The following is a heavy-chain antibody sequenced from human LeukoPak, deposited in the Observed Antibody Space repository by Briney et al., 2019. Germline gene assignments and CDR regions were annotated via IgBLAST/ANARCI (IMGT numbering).Heavy chain of an antibody. CDR1: GGSISSYY. D-gene: IGHD6-19*01. CDR3: ARHSSGWYIYFDY. Sequence: PSETLSLTCTVSGGSISSYYWSWIRQPPGKGLEWIGYIYTSGSTNYNPSLKSRVTISVDTSKNQFSPKLSSVTAADTAVYYCARHSSGWYIYFDYWGQGTLVTVSS. CDR2: IYTSGST. V-gene: IGHV4-4*09. J-gene: IGHJ4*02.